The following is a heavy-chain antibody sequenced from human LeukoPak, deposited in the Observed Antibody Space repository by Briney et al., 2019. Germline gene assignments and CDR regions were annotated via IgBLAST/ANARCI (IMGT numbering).Heavy chain of an antibody. CDR2: IYPGDSDT. D-gene: IGHD6-13*01. Sequence: GESLKISCQAFGYKITSHWIAWVRQMPGKSPEWMGIIYPGDSDTRYSPSFQGQVVISVDKSSNVAYLQWTTLKASDTAMYYCARHPSLSSSWSGLYYYGMDVWGQGTTVTVFS. CDR3: ARHPSLSSSWSGLYYYGMDV. CDR1: GYKITSHW. V-gene: IGHV5-51*01. J-gene: IGHJ6*02.